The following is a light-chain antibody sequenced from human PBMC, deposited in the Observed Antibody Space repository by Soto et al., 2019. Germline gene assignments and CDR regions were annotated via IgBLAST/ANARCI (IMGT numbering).Light chain of an antibody. V-gene: IGKV3-11*01. J-gene: IGKJ4*01. CDR2: DAS. CDR1: QSVGTY. Sequence: EIVLTQSPATLSLSPGERATLSCRASQSVGTYLAWYQQKPGQAPSLLIYDASIRATGIPARFSGSGSGTDFTLPISSLEPEDFAVYYCQQRTNWPPLTFGGGAKVEIK. CDR3: QQRTNWPPLT.